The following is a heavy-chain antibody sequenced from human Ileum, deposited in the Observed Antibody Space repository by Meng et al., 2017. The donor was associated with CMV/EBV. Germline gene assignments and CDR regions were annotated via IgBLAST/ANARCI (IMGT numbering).Heavy chain of an antibody. CDR1: GYTFTGHY. Sequence: ASSMVSCKAAGYTFTGHYILWVRQAPGPGLEWMGWINPNNGGTNYAQKLQGRVTMTRDTSISTVFMELSMLRFDDTAVYYCARADTVMIRDSWGQGTLVTVSS. CDR2: INPNNGGT. J-gene: IGHJ4*02. D-gene: IGHD3-10*01. CDR3: ARADTVMIRDS. V-gene: IGHV1-2*02.